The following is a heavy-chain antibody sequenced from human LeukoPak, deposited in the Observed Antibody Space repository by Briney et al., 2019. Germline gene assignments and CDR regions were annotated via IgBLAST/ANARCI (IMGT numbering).Heavy chain of an antibody. CDR2: IMPAGSGK. D-gene: IGHD2-8*01. V-gene: IGHV3-7*01. CDR3: ARATGGATTNGGYYFDY. J-gene: IGHJ4*02. CDR1: GFTVSTHW. Sequence: GGSLRLSCAASGFTVSTHWMSWVRQAPGKGLGPKPNIMPAGSGKYYVDSVKGRLTISRDNAKNSLYLQMNSLRGEDTAVYYCARATGGATTNGGYYFDYWGQGTLVTVSS.